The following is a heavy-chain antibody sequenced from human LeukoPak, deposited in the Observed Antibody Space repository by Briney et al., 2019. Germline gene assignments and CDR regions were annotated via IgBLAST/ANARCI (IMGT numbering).Heavy chain of an antibody. CDR1: GGSISTYY. CDR2: IYYSGST. J-gene: IGHJ6*03. Sequence: SETPSLTCTVSGGSISTYYWSWIRQPPGKGLEWIGYIYYSGSTNYNPSLQSRVIISVDTSKSQFSLNLTSVTAADTAVYYCARGSYYYMDLWGTGTTVTVSS. V-gene: IGHV4-59*01. CDR3: ARGSYYYMDL.